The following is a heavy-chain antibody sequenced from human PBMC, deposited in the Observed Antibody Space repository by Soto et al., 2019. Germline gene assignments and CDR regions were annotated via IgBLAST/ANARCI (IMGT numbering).Heavy chain of an antibody. CDR3: ATRAARRVNAFDI. Sequence: ASVKVSCKVSGYTLTELSMHWVRQAPGKGLEWMGGFDPEDGETIYAQKFQGRVTMTEDTSTDTAHMELSSLRSEDTAVYYCATRAARRVNAFDIWGQGTMVTVSS. CDR2: FDPEDGET. V-gene: IGHV1-24*01. CDR1: GYTLTELS. J-gene: IGHJ3*02. D-gene: IGHD6-6*01.